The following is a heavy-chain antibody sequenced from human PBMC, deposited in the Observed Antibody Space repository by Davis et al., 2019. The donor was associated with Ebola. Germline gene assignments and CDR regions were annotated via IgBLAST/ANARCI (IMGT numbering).Heavy chain of an antibody. CDR1: GFTFSFYE. D-gene: IGHD6-25*01. J-gene: IGHJ4*02. V-gene: IGHV3-15*06. Sequence: GESLKISCAASGFTFSFYEMNWVRQAPGRGLEWVGRIKSKVDGGTTHYAARVKGRFIISRDDSTNTVYLEMNRMKPEDTGLYFCTRGSGTYDWGQGTRVTVSS. CDR3: TRGSGTYD. CDR2: IKSKVDGGTT.